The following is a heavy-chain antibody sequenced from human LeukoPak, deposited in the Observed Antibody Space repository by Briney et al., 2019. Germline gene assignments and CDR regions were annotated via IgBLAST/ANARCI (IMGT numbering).Heavy chain of an antibody. CDR2: IYYSGST. D-gene: IGHD1-20*01. Sequence: SETLSLTCTVSGGSISSGGYYWSRIRQHPGKGLEWIGYIYYSGSTYYNPSLKSRVTISVDTSKNQFSLKLSSVTAADTAVYYCARDSITGTRPDYWGQGTLVTVSS. CDR3: ARDSITGTRPDY. V-gene: IGHV4-31*03. CDR1: GGSISSGGYY. J-gene: IGHJ4*02.